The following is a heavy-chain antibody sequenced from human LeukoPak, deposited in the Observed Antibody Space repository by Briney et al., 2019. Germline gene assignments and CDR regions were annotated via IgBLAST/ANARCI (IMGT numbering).Heavy chain of an antibody. CDR3: ARGASFWSGYYTGLFDY. V-gene: IGHV4-34*01. CDR2: INHSGST. Sequence: SETLSLTCAVYGGSFSGYYWSWIRQPPGKGLEWIGEINHSGSTNYNPSLKSRVTISVDTSKNQFSLKLSSVTAADTAVYCCARGASFWSGYYTGLFDYWGQGTLVTVSS. CDR1: GGSFSGYY. J-gene: IGHJ4*02. D-gene: IGHD3-3*01.